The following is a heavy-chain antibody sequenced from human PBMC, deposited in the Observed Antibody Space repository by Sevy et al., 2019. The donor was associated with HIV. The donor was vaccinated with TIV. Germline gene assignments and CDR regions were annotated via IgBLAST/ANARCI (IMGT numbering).Heavy chain of an antibody. CDR2: IYYTGTT. CDR1: GGSISSSSYY. V-gene: IGHV4-39*01. CDR3: ARPNSMASYTLDV. Sequence: SETLSLTCTVSGGSISSSSYYWAWIRQSPGKGLEWIGSIYYTGTTHSNPSLKSRVTISKDISRNQFFLRLRSVTAADTAMYFCARPNSMASYTLDVWGQGTTLTVSS. D-gene: IGHD3-10*01. J-gene: IGHJ6*02.